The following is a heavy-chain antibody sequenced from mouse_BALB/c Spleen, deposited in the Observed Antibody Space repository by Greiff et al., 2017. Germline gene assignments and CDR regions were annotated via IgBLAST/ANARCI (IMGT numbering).Heavy chain of an antibody. CDR2: IYPGDGDT. CDR1: GYAFSSYW. V-gene: IGHV1-80*01. J-gene: IGHJ4*01. Sequence: VQLQQSGAELVRPGSSVKISCKASGYAFSSYWMNWVKQRPGQGLEWIGQIYPGDGDTNYNGKFKGKATLTADKSSNTAYMQLSSLTSEDSAVYFCARGGGKPYYYAMDYWGQGTSVTVSS. CDR3: ARGGGKPYYYAMDY. D-gene: IGHD2-1*01.